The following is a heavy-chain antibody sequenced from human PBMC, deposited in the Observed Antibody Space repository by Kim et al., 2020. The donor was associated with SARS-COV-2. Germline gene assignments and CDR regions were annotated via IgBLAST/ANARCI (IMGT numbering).Heavy chain of an antibody. Sequence: GGSLRLSCAASGFSCSNAWMTWVRQAPGKGLEWVGRIKSKIDGGTTDYAAPVKGRFTISRDDSKNTLYLQMNSLKTEDTAVYYCSTLIGYYGSGSYYRSNDYWGQGILVTVSS. CDR3: STLIGYYGSGSYYRSNDY. D-gene: IGHD3-10*01. CDR2: IKSKIDGGTT. J-gene: IGHJ4*02. V-gene: IGHV3-15*01. CDR1: GFSCSNAW.